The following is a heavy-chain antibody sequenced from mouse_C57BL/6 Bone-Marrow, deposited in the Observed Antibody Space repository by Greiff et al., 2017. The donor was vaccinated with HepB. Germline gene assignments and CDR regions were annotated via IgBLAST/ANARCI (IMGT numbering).Heavy chain of an antibody. Sequence: QVQLKESGAELARPGASVKLSCKASGYTFTSYGISWVKQRTGQGLEWIGEIYPRSGNTYYNEKFKGKATLTADKSSSTAYMELRSLTSEDSAVYFCARLGYGSSPVYFDYWGQGTTLTVSS. CDR3: ARLGYGSSPVYFDY. CDR1: GYTFTSYG. J-gene: IGHJ2*01. V-gene: IGHV1-81*01. D-gene: IGHD1-1*01. CDR2: IYPRSGNT.